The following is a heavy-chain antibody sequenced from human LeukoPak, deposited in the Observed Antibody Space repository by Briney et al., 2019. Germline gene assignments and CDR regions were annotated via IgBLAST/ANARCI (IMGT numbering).Heavy chain of an antibody. Sequence: GGSLRLSCAASGFTFSSYGMHWVRQAPGKGLEWVAVISYDGSNKYYADSVKGRFTISRDNSKNTLYLQMNSLRAEDTAVYYCAKKDSSGYYYGYFDYWGQGTLVTVSS. D-gene: IGHD3-22*01. J-gene: IGHJ4*02. V-gene: IGHV3-30*18. CDR2: ISYDGSNK. CDR3: AKKDSSGYYYGYFDY. CDR1: GFTFSSYG.